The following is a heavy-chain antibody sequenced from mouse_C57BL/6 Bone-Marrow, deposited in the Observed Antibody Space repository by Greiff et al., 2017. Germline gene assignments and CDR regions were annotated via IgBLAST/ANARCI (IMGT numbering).Heavy chain of an antibody. J-gene: IGHJ1*01. CDR3: ASDGYYVLGYFVV. CDR1: GFNIKNTY. V-gene: IGHV14-3*01. Sequence: EVKLQESVAELVRPGASVKLSCTASGFNIKNTYMHWVKQRPEQGLEWIGRIDPANGNTKYAPKFQGTATITADTSSTTAYLQLSSLTSEDTAIYYWASDGYYVLGYFVVWGAGTTVTVSS. D-gene: IGHD2-3*01. CDR2: IDPANGNT.